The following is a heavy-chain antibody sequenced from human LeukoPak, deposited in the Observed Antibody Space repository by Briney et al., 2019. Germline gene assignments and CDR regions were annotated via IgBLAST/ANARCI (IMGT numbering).Heavy chain of an antibody. CDR1: GFTFSSYA. CDR3: AKRSRFLEWFDYYYYGMDV. Sequence: GGSLRLSCAASGFTFSSYAMSWVRQAPGKGLEWVSPTSGSGGSTYYADSVKGRFTISRDNSKNTLYLQMNSLRAEDTAVYYCAKRSRFLEWFDYYYYGMDVWGQGTTVTVSS. CDR2: TSGSGGST. V-gene: IGHV3-23*01. J-gene: IGHJ6*02. D-gene: IGHD3-3*01.